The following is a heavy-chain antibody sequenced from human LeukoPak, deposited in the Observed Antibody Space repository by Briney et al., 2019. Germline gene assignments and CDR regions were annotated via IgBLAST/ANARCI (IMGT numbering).Heavy chain of an antibody. CDR2: IYTSGST. D-gene: IGHD2-21*01. Sequence: SETLSLTCTVSGGSISSYYWSWIRQPAGKGLEWIGRIYTSGSTNYNPSLKSRVTISVDTSKNQFSLKLSSVTAADTAVHYCARSEVVIAIGYNWFDPWGQGTLVTVSS. J-gene: IGHJ5*02. V-gene: IGHV4-4*07. CDR1: GGSISSYY. CDR3: ARSEVVIAIGYNWFDP.